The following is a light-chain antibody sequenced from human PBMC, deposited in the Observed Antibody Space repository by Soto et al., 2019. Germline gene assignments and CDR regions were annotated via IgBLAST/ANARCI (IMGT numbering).Light chain of an antibody. J-gene: IGLJ1*01. CDR3: RSYTSSTTLYV. V-gene: IGLV2-14*01. Sequence: QSALTQPASVSGSPGQSITISCTGTSSDLGGYNYVSWYQQHPGKAPKLMIYDVSNRPSGVSNRFSGSKSGNTASLTISGLQAEDEADYYCRSYTSSTTLYVFGPGTKLTVL. CDR2: DVS. CDR1: SSDLGGYNY.